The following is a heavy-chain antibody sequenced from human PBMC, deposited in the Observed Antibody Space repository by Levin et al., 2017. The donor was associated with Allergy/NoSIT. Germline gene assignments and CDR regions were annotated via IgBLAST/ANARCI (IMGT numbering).Heavy chain of an antibody. CDR3: ATMRPPNRSGFYYYGMDV. V-gene: IGHV1-2*02. Sequence: GESLKISCKASGDIFNDYYIHWVRQAPGQGLEWMGWINPNSGDTKFALKFQGRVTMTRDTSINTAHMELHRVTSDDTAVYYCATMRPPNRSGFYYYGMDVWGQGTTVIVSS. J-gene: IGHJ6*02. CDR1: GDIFNDYY. D-gene: IGHD3-22*01. CDR2: INPNSGDT.